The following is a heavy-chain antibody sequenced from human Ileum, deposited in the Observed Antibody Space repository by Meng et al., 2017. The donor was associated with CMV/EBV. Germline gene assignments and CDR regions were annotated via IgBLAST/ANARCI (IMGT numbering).Heavy chain of an antibody. D-gene: IGHD6-6*01. CDR2: INPKSGGT. Sequence: ASVKVFCKASGYTFTGYYMQWVRQAPGQGLEWMGWINPKSGGTNYAQNFQGRVTMTRDTSISTAYMELNRLRSDDTAVYYCASGAGVGDSSSGLADYWGQGTLVTVSS. J-gene: IGHJ4*02. CDR3: ASGAGVGDSSSGLADY. CDR1: GYTFTGYY. V-gene: IGHV1-2*02.